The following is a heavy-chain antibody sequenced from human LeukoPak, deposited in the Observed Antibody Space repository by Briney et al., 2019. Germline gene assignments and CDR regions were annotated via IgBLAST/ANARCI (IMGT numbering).Heavy chain of an antibody. J-gene: IGHJ6*03. Sequence: ASVKVSCKASVGTFSSYAISWVRQAPGQGLEWMGGIIPIFGTANYAQKFQGRVTITADESTSTAYMELSSLRSEDTAVYYCARASSGYEYYYYMDVWGKGTTVTVSS. V-gene: IGHV1-69*13. CDR3: ARASSGYEYYYYMDV. CDR2: IIPIFGTA. CDR1: VGTFSSYA. D-gene: IGHD5-12*01.